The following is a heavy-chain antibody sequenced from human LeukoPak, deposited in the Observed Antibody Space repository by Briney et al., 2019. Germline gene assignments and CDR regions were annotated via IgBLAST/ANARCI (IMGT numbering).Heavy chain of an antibody. J-gene: IGHJ4*02. CDR3: AGPRTLTNDY. Sequence: GGTLRLSCAASGFTFSIYAMSWVRQAPGKGLEWVSAIRSSGGSAYYADSVKGRFTISRDNSKNTLYLQMNSLRAEDTAIYYCAGPRTLTNDYWGQGTLVTVSS. V-gene: IGHV3-23*01. CDR2: IRSSGGSA. CDR1: GFTFSIYA.